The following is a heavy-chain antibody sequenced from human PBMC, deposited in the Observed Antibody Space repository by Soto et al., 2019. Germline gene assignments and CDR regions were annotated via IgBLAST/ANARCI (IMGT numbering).Heavy chain of an antibody. V-gene: IGHV4-59*01. CDR2: ISYSGSS. CDR1: GGSISSYF. CDR3: ARVREGVDY. Sequence: QVQLQESGPRLVKPSETLSLTCTVSGGSISSYFWAWIRQPPGKGLEWIGQISYSGSSQFTTSPSRGVTISADTSKNQFSLRLTSVTAADTAVYYCARVREGVDYWGQGTLVTVSS. J-gene: IGHJ4*02. D-gene: IGHD1-26*01.